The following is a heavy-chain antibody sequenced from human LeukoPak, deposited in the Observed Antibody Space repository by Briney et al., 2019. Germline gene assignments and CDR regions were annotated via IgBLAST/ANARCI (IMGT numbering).Heavy chain of an antibody. J-gene: IGHJ6*03. CDR3: ARGPKITMVRGVMSYYYYMDV. CDR1: GGSVSSGSYY. D-gene: IGHD3-10*01. Sequence: SETLSLTCTVSGGSVSSGSYYWSWIRQPAGKGLEWIGRIYTSGSTNYNPSLKRRVTISVDTSKNQFSLKLSSVTAADTAVYYCARGPKITMVRGVMSYYYYMDVWGKGTTVTVSS. CDR2: IYTSGST. V-gene: IGHV4-61*02.